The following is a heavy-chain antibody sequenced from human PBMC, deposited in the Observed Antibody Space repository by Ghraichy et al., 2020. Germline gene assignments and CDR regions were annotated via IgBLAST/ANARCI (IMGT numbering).Heavy chain of an antibody. D-gene: IGHD2/OR15-2a*01. V-gene: IGHV3-7*01. CDR2: ILQYGSEK. J-gene: IGHJ6*02. CDR1: EFTISDYC. CDR3: VRVRAHAKHCNMTGCIYNFHAMRL. Sequence: GGSLRLSCAASEFTISDYCMRWVRQAPGKGLEWVTDILQYGSEKYYVDSVKGRFTISRDNARNSLSLQMNSLSAADTAVYYCVRVRAHAKHCNMTGCIYNFHAMRLWGQETTVTGSS.